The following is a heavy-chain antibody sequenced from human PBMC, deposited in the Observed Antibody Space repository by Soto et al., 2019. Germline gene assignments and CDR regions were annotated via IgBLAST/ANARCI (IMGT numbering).Heavy chain of an antibody. V-gene: IGHV5-51*01. Sequence: GESLKISCEGSGYTFTTYWIGWVRQLPGKGLEWMGIIYPGDSETRYSPSFQGQVTISADKSISTAYLQWISLKASDTAMYYCARLSTVARIDYWGQGNLVTVS. CDR2: IYPGDSET. CDR1: GYTFTTYW. J-gene: IGHJ4*01. CDR3: ARLSTVARIDY. D-gene: IGHD2-15*01.